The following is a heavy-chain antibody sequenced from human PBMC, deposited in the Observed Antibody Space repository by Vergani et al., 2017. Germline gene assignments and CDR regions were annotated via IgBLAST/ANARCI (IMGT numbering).Heavy chain of an antibody. V-gene: IGHV4-59*11. Sequence: QVQLQESGPGLVKSSETLSLTCSVSFDSIRNLYCNWIRQPPGKGLEWRGFIHYSANTNYNPSLKTRVTISVDTSKNQFSLTLTAVTAADTAVYYCASGTHSGQRADRWGQGILVTVTS. D-gene: IGHD6-19*01. J-gene: IGHJ5*02. CDR3: ASGTHSGQRADR. CDR2: IHYSANT. CDR1: FDSIRNLY.